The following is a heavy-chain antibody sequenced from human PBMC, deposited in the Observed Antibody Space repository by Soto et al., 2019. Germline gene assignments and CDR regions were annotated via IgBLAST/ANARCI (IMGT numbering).Heavy chain of an antibody. CDR3: VKDKGGATSLPEYFQH. CDR1: GFTFDDYT. J-gene: IGHJ1*01. Sequence: GGSLRLSCAASGFTFDDYTMHWVRQAPGKGLEWVSLITWNADTTYYADSVRGRFTISRDNSKNSLSLEMNSLRSEDTALYYCVKDKGGATSLPEYFQHWGQGTLVTVSS. CDR2: ITWNADTT. D-gene: IGHD1-26*01. V-gene: IGHV3-43*01.